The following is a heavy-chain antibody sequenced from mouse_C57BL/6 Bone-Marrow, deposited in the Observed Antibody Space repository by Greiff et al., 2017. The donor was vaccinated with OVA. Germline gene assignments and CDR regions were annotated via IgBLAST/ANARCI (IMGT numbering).Heavy chain of an antibody. CDR1: GYSITSGYY. CDR3: ARQIYYYGSSYEGAMDY. Sequence: EVQLQESGPGLVKPSQSLSLTCSVTGYSITSGYYWNWIRQFPGNKLEWMGYISYDGSNNYNPSLKNRISITRDTSKNQFFLKLNSVTTEDTATYYCARQIYYYGSSYEGAMDYWGQGTSVTVSS. J-gene: IGHJ4*01. CDR2: ISYDGSN. D-gene: IGHD1-1*01. V-gene: IGHV3-6*01.